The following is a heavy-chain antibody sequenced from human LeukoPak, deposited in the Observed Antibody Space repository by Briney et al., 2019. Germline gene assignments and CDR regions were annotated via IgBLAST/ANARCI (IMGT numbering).Heavy chain of an antibody. CDR2: MNPNSGNT. Sequence: WASVKVSCKASGYTFTSYDINWVRQATGQGLEWMGWMNPNSGNTGYAQKFQGRVTMTRNTSISTAYMELSSLRSEDTAVYYCARARGYCSSTSCYTPLFDYWGQGTLVTVSS. CDR3: ARARGYCSSTSCYTPLFDY. D-gene: IGHD2-2*02. V-gene: IGHV1-8*01. CDR1: GYTFTSYD. J-gene: IGHJ4*02.